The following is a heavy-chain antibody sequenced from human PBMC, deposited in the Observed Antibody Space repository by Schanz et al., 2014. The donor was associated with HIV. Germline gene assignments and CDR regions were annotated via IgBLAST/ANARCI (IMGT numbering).Heavy chain of an antibody. CDR1: GFTFSTYA. V-gene: IGHV3-48*02. D-gene: IGHD5-12*01. J-gene: IGHJ4*02. Sequence: EIQLVESGGGLVQPGGSLRLSCAASGFTFSTYAMNWVRQAPGKGLQWVSFISSGSSSIYYADSVKDRFIVSRDDAQNSLYLQMDSLRDEDTAVYYCARLGGRSGYYYGWGQGTLVTVSS. CDR2: ISSGSSSI. CDR3: ARLGGRSGYYYG.